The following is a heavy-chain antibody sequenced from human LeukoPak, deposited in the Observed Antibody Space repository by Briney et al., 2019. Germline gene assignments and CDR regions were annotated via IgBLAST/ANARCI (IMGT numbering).Heavy chain of an antibody. Sequence: GRSLRLSCAASGFTFRSYGMLWVRQAPGKGLEWVAVIWFDGSNKYYADSVKGRFTISRDNSKNTLYLQMNSLRAEDTAVYYCAKEINDYYYYYMDVWGKGTTVTVSS. CDR1: GFTFRSYG. D-gene: IGHD2-8*01. V-gene: IGHV3-33*06. CDR3: AKEINDYYYYYMDV. CDR2: IWFDGSNK. J-gene: IGHJ6*03.